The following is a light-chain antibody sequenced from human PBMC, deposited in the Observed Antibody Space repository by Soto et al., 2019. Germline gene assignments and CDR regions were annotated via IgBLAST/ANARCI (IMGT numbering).Light chain of an antibody. CDR3: CSYTGTYTVF. J-gene: IGLJ1*01. Sequence: QSVLTQPRSVSGSPGQSVTISCTGTSSDVGGYNYVSWYQHHPGKAPKLILYDFSRPPSGVPDRFSGSKSGNTAYLTISGLQAEAEADYYCCSYTGTYTVFFATGAKVTVL. CDR1: SSDVGGYNY. CDR2: DFS. V-gene: IGLV2-11*01.